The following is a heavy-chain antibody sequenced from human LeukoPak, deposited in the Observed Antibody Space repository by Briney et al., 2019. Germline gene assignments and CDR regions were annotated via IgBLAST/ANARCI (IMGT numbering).Heavy chain of an antibody. CDR3: ARGQGYYDSSGYYEDY. CDR2: IYSGGST. V-gene: IGHV3-53*01. D-gene: IGHD3-22*01. CDR1: GFTVSSNY. Sequence: GGSLRLSCAASGFTVSSNYMSWVRQAPGKGLEWVSVIYSGGSTYYADSVKGRFTISRDNSKNTLYLRMNSLRAEDTAVYYCARGQGYYDSSGYYEDYWGQGTLVTVSS. J-gene: IGHJ4*02.